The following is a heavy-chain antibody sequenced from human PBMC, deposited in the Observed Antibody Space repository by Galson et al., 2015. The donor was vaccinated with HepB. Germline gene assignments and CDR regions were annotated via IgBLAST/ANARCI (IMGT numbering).Heavy chain of an antibody. V-gene: IGHV3-43D*03. CDR2: ISWDGDST. CDR3: AKSARNSQTFDY. Sequence: SLRLSCAASGFTFDDYGMHWVRQAPGKGLEWVSLISWDGDSTYYTDSVKGRFTISRDNSKNSLYLQMDSLRAEDTALYYCAKSARNSQTFDYWGQGTLVTVS. J-gene: IGHJ4*02. CDR1: GFTFDDYG. D-gene: IGHD2/OR15-2a*01.